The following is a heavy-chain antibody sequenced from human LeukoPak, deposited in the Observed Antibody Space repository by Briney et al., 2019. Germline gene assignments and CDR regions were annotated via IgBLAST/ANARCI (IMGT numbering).Heavy chain of an antibody. Sequence: KPSETLSLTCAVYGGSFSTYYWSWIRQPPGKGLEWIGEINHSGSTNYNPSLKSRVTISVDTSKNQFSLKLSSVTAADTAVYYCARTRSHYNSYYYEPYYYGMDVWGQGTTVTVSS. J-gene: IGHJ6*02. CDR1: GGSFSTYY. D-gene: IGHD3-22*01. CDR2: INHSGST. V-gene: IGHV4-34*01. CDR3: ARTRSHYNSYYYEPYYYGMDV.